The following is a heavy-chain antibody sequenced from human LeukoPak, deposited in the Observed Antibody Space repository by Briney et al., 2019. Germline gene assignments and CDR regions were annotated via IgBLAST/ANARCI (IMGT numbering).Heavy chain of an antibody. J-gene: IGHJ5*02. Sequence: ASVKVSCKASGYTFTSYYMHWVRQAPGQGLEWMGIINPSGGSTSYAQKLQGRVTMTTDTSTSTAYMELRSLRSDDTAVYYCARVGVRDPTTTYYYDSSGRGIWFDPWGQGTLVTVSS. D-gene: IGHD3-22*01. CDR2: INPSGGST. CDR1: GYTFTSYY. CDR3: ARVGVRDPTTTYYYDSSGRGIWFDP. V-gene: IGHV1-46*01.